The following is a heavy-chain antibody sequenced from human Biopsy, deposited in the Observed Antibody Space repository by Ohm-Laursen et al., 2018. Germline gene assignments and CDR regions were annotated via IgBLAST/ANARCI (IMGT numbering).Heavy chain of an antibody. D-gene: IGHD2-2*01. CDR2: VYYSGTT. Sequence: SETLSLTCRVSGGDINNYFWSWIRQPPGKGLEWIGDVYYSGTTNYNPSLKSRLTISVDTSKNQFSLNLNSVTAADTAVYFCARDVKRYCSGTSCYSGYFGMDVWGQGTTVTV. CDR3: ARDVKRYCSGTSCYSGYFGMDV. V-gene: IGHV4-59*01. CDR1: GGDINNYF. J-gene: IGHJ6*02.